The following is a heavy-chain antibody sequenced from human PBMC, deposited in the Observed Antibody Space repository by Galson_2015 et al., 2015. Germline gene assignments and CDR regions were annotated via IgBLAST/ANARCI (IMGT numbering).Heavy chain of an antibody. D-gene: IGHD3-10*01. V-gene: IGHV5-51*01. Sequence: QSGAEVKKPGESLKISCTTSGYSFPNYWIGWVRQMPGKGLEWMGIIYPGDSDTRYSPSFQGQVTISADKSITTTYLQWSSLKASDTAIYHCARGGYYDSGSYYSFDFWGQGTLVTVSS. CDR3: ARGGYYDSGSYYSFDF. J-gene: IGHJ4*02. CDR1: GYSFPNYW. CDR2: IYPGDSDT.